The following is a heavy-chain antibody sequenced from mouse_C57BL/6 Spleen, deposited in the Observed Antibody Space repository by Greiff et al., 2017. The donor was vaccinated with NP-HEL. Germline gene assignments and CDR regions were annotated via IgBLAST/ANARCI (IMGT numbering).Heavy chain of an antibody. J-gene: IGHJ4*01. CDR3: ATRLLLYAMDY. Sequence: QVQLKQPGAELVRPGTSVKLSCKASGYTFTSYWMHWVKQRPGQGLEWIGVIDPSDSYTNYNQKFKGKATLTVDTSSSTAYMQLSSLTSEDSAVYYCATRLLLYAMDYWGQGTSVTVSS. V-gene: IGHV1-59*01. CDR2: IDPSDSYT. CDR1: GYTFTSYW. D-gene: IGHD1-1*01.